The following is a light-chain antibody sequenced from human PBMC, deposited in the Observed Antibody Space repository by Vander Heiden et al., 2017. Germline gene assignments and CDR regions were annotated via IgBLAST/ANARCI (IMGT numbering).Light chain of an antibody. V-gene: IGLV3-21*03. J-gene: IGLJ3*02. Sequence: SYVLTQPPSVSVAPGKTARITCGGNNIGSKSVHWYQQKPGQAPVLVVYEDSDRPSGIPERFSGSNSGNTATLTISRVEAGDEADYYCQVWDSSSDRWVFGGGTKLTVL. CDR1: NIGSKS. CDR3: QVWDSSSDRWV. CDR2: EDS.